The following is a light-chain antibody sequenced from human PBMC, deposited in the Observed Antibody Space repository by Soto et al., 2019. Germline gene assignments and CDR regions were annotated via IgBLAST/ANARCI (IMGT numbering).Light chain of an antibody. CDR1: QSITNW. Sequence: DIQMTQSPSTLSASEGDRVTIPCRASQSITNWLAWYQQKPGKAPNLLIYKASSLESGVPSRFSGSGSGTEFTLTITSLQPDDFATYYCQQYSTYPYTFGQGTKLEIK. J-gene: IGKJ2*01. CDR2: KAS. CDR3: QQYSTYPYT. V-gene: IGKV1-5*03.